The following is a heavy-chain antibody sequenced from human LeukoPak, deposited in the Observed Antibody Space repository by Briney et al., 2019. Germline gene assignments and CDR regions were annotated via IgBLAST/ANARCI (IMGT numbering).Heavy chain of an antibody. CDR3: ARKSRAASFDY. J-gene: IGHJ4*02. Sequence: SETLSLTCTVSGGSISGYYWSWIRQPPGKGLEWIGYIYHSGSTYYNPSLKSRVTISVDRSKNQFSLKLSSVTAADTAVYYCARKSRAASFDYWGQGTLVTVSS. CDR1: GGSISGYY. V-gene: IGHV4-59*01. D-gene: IGHD6-6*01. CDR2: IYHSGST.